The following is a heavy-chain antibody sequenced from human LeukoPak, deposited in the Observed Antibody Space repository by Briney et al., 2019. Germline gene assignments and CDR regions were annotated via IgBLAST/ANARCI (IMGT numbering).Heavy chain of an antibody. J-gene: IGHJ4*02. CDR1: GYTFTSYA. CDR2: INAGNGNT. D-gene: IGHD3-22*01. CDR3: AREGVGTYYYDSSGEFDY. Sequence: ASVKVSCKASGYTFTSYAMHWVRQAPGQRLEWMGWINAGNGNTKYSQKFQGRVTITRDTSASTAYMELSSQRSEDTAVYYCAREGVGTYYYDSSGEFDYWGQGTLVTVSS. V-gene: IGHV1-3*01.